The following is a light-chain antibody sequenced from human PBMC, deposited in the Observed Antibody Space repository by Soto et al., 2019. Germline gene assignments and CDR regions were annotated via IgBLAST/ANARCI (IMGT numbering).Light chain of an antibody. CDR1: QSISYY. V-gene: IGKV1-39*01. Sequence: DIQMPQSPSSLSASVGARCAITCRASQSISYYLKWYEQKPGRAPRLLXYPTSSLQSGVPSKFSGSASGTDFTLTISSLPPEDFETYYCQQSYTNPWTFGQGTKVDIK. CDR2: PTS. J-gene: IGKJ1*01. CDR3: QQSYTNPWT.